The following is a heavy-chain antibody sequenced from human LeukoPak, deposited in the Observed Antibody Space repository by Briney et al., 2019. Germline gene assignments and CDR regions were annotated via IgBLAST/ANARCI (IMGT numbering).Heavy chain of an antibody. D-gene: IGHD4-17*01. V-gene: IGHV1-69*04. Sequence: SVKVSCKASGGTFSSYAISWVRQAPGQGLEWMGRIIPILGIANYAQKFQGRVTITADKSTSTAYMELSSLRSEDTAVYCCARDGDLYGDYDDAFDIWGQGTMVTVSS. CDR3: ARDGDLYGDYDDAFDI. CDR2: IIPILGIA. CDR1: GGTFSSYA. J-gene: IGHJ3*02.